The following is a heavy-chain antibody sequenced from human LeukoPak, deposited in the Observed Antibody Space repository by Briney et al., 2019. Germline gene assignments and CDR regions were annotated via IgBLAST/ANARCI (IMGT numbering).Heavy chain of an antibody. Sequence: GGSLRLSCAASGFNFSSYWMHWVHQAPGKGLVWVSRINSDGSSITYADSVKGRFTLSRDNAKNKLYLQMNSLRAEDTAVYYCARMAAVAGTNYWGQGSLVTVSS. CDR2: INSDGSSI. V-gene: IGHV3-74*03. CDR3: ARMAAVAGTNY. J-gene: IGHJ4*02. CDR1: GFNFSSYW. D-gene: IGHD6-19*01.